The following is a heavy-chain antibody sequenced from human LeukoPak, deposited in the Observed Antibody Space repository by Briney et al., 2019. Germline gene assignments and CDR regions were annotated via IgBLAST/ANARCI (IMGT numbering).Heavy chain of an antibody. Sequence: GGSLRLSCAASGFTFASYAMSWVRQAPGKGLEWVSAISGSGGSTYYADSVKGRFTISRDNSKNTLYLQMNSLRAEDTAVYYCAKSGAAAGNYLPTGGDSWGQGTLVTVSS. V-gene: IGHV3-23*01. CDR3: AKSGAAAGNYLPTGGDS. CDR1: GFTFASYA. J-gene: IGHJ4*02. D-gene: IGHD6-13*01. CDR2: ISGSGGST.